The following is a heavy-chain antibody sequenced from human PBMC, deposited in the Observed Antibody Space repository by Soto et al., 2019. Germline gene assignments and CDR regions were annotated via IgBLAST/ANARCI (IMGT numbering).Heavy chain of an antibody. CDR1: GFTFSSYS. Sequence: GGSLRLSCAASGFTFSSYSMNWVRQAPGKGLEWVSYISSSSSTIYYADSVKGRFTISRDNAKNSLYLQMNSLRDEDTAVYYCAREDIVVVPAAIPGYYYGMDVWGQGTTVTVSS. D-gene: IGHD2-2*01. CDR3: AREDIVVVPAAIPGYYYGMDV. CDR2: ISSSSSTI. V-gene: IGHV3-48*02. J-gene: IGHJ6*02.